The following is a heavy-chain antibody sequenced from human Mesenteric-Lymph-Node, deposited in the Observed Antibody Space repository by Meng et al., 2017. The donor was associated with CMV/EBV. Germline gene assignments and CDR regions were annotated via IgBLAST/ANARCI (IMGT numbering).Heavy chain of an antibody. D-gene: IGHD2-2*01. CDR1: GYTFTGYY. CDR2: ISAYNGNT. J-gene: IGHJ4*02. Sequence: ASVKVSCKTSGYTFTGYYIHWVRLAPGQGLEWMGWISAYNGNTNYAQKLQGRVTMTTDTSTSTAYMELRSLRSDDTAVYYCARGPSSTSILDWGQGTLVTVSS. V-gene: IGHV1-18*04. CDR3: ARGPSSTSILD.